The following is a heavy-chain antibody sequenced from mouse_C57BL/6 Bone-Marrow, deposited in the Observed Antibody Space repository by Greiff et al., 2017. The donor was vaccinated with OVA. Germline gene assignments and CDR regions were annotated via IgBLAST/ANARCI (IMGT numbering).Heavy chain of an antibody. V-gene: IGHV5-12*01. CDR2: ISNGGGST. Sequence: EVKLMDSGGGLVQPGGSLKLSCAASGFTFSDYYMYWVRQTPEKRLEWVAYISNGGGSTYYPDTVKGRFTISRDNAKNTLYLQMSRLKSEDTAMYYCARHGYYFDYWGQGTTLTVSS. CDR1: GFTFSDYY. J-gene: IGHJ2*01. CDR3: ARHGYYFDY.